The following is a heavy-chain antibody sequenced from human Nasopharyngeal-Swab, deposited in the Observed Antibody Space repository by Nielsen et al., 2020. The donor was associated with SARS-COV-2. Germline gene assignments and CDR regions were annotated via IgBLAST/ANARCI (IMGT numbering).Heavy chain of an antibody. CDR3: TRVLVAAGPMLDY. D-gene: IGHD6-13*01. J-gene: IGHJ4*02. Sequence: GGSLRLSCTASGFSFGDYALSWFRQAQGKGLEWIAFIRSNVHGGTTEYTASVRGRFVMSRDDSKLIAYLLLNSLKTEDTGVYYCTRVLVAAGPMLDYWGQGTLVTVSS. CDR2: IRSNVHGGTT. CDR1: GFSFGDYA. V-gene: IGHV3-49*01.